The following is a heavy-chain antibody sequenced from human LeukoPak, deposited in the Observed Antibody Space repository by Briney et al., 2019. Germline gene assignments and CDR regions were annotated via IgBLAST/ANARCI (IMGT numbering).Heavy chain of an antibody. CDR2: GIA. CDR3: ARAQTTLQQLAYFDY. CDR1: GGTFSSYA. V-gene: IGHV1-69*04. Sequence: SVKVSCKASGGTFSSYAITWVRQAPGQGLEWIGIANYAQKFQGRVTITVDKSTSTAYMELSSLRSEDTAVYYCARAQTTLQQLAYFDYWGQGTLVTVSS. D-gene: IGHD6-13*01. J-gene: IGHJ4*02.